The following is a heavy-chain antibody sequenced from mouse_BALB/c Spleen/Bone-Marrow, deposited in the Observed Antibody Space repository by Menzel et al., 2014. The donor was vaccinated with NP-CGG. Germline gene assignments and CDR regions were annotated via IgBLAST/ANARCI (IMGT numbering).Heavy chain of an antibody. D-gene: IGHD2-10*01. V-gene: IGHV5-9*02. CDR3: ARHRAAYYGNLYAMDY. CDR1: GFAFSSYD. Sequence: EVHLVESGGGLVKPGGSLKLSCAASGFAFSSYDMSWVRRTPEKRLEWVATISSGGSYTYYPDSVKGRFTISRDNARNTLYLQMSSLRSEDTALYYCARHRAAYYGNLYAMDYWGQGTSVTVSS. J-gene: IGHJ4*01. CDR2: ISSGGSYT.